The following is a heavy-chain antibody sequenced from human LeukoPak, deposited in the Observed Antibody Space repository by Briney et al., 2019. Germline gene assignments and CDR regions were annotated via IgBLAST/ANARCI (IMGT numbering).Heavy chain of an antibody. J-gene: IGHJ4*02. Sequence: GGSLRLSCAASGFTFSSYWMSWVRQAPGKGLEWVAYIKQDGSEKYYVDSVKGRFTISRDNAKNSLYLQMNSLRAEDTAVYYCARAGPMGAVHFDYWGQGTLVTVSS. V-gene: IGHV3-7*01. D-gene: IGHD3-10*01. CDR1: GFTFSSYW. CDR3: ARAGPMGAVHFDY. CDR2: IKQDGSEK.